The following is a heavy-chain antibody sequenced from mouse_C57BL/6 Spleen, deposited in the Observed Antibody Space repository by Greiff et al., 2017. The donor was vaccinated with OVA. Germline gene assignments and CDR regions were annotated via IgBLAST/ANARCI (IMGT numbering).Heavy chain of an antibody. CDR1: GYAFSSSW. CDR3: ARRSLGQAMDY. Sequence: QVQLQQSGPELVKPGASVKISCKASGYAFSSSWMNWVKQRPGKGLEWIGRIYPGDGDTNYNGKFKGKATLTADKSSSTAYMQLSSLTSEDSAVYFCARRSLGQAMDYWGQGTSVTVSS. V-gene: IGHV1-82*01. D-gene: IGHD4-1*01. J-gene: IGHJ4*01. CDR2: IYPGDGDT.